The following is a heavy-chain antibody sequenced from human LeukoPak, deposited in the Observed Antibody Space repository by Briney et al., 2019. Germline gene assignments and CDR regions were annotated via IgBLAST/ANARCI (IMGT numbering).Heavy chain of an antibody. CDR1: GGSISSYY. J-gene: IGHJ3*02. Sequence: SETLSLTCTVSGGSISSYYWSWIRQPPGKGLEWIGYIYYSGSTNYNPSLKSRVTISVDTSKNQFSLKLSSVTAADTAVYYCASTGHDFWSGSYAFDIWGQGTMVTVSS. CDR2: IYYSGST. V-gene: IGHV4-59*01. CDR3: ASTGHDFWSGSYAFDI. D-gene: IGHD3-3*01.